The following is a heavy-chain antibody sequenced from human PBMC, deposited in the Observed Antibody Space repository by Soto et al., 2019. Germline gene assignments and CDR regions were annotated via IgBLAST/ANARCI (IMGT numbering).Heavy chain of an antibody. CDR1: GFSLSDHW. J-gene: IGHJ4*02. CDR2: IRTDGGYT. Sequence: PGGSLRLSCVASGFSLSDHWMHWVRQVPGKGLVHVSRIRTDGGYTNYADFVEGRFTISRDNAKNTLYLQMNSLGAEDTAVYFCGRDHYGFNSIDQWGQGTLVTVSS. CDR3: GRDHYGFNSIDQ. D-gene: IGHD4-17*01. V-gene: IGHV3-74*01.